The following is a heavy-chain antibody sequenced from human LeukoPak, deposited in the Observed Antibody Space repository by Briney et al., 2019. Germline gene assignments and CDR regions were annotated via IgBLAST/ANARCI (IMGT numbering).Heavy chain of an antibody. J-gene: IGHJ4*02. CDR1: GFTFSSYW. D-gene: IGHD6-19*01. V-gene: IGHV3-7*01. CDR2: IKQDGSEK. CDR3: ARDSIGVYSSGWYDY. Sequence: GGSLRLSCAASGFTFSSYWMSWVRQAPGKGLEWVANIKQDGSEKYYVDSVKGRFTISRDNAKNSLYLQMNSLRAEDTAVYYCARDSIGVYSSGWYDYWGQGTLVTVSS.